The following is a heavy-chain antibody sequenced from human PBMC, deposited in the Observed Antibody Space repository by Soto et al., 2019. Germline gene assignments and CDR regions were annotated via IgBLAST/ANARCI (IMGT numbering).Heavy chain of an antibody. CDR1: GGTFSSYS. J-gene: IGHJ6*02. V-gene: IGHV1-69*13. CDR2: IIPIFGTA. D-gene: IGHD6-6*01. Sequence: ASVKVSFKSSGGTFSSYSISWVRQAPGQGLECMGGIIPIFGTANYAQKFQGRVTITADESTSTAYMELSSLRSEDTAVYYCARAGRRYSSSWAYYYGMDVWGQGTTVTVSS. CDR3: ARAGRRYSSSWAYYYGMDV.